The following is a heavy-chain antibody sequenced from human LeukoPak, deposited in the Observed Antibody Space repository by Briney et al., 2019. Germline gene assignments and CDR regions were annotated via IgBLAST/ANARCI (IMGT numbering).Heavy chain of an antibody. D-gene: IGHD4-17*01. CDR3: AKGRGTAVTSAANY. V-gene: IGHV3-23*01. Sequence: GGSLRLSCAASGFAFSSYVMTWVRQAPGKGLEWVSGISGSGGSTYDADSVKDRFSISRDNSKTTVSLQMNGLRAEDTAVYYCAKGRGTAVTSAANYWGQGTLVTVSS. J-gene: IGHJ4*02. CDR2: ISGSGGST. CDR1: GFAFSSYV.